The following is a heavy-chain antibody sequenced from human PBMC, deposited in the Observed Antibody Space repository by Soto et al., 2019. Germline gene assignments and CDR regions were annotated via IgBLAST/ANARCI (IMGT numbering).Heavy chain of an antibody. Sequence: GGSLRLSCAASGFPLSTYSINWVRQAPGKGLERVSYISSNSKIIYYADSVKGRFTISRDNARNSVFLQMNSLRDEDTAVYYCARAKDFSDGAKYGLDVWGQGTSVTVSS. V-gene: IGHV3-48*02. CDR2: ISSNSKII. J-gene: IGHJ6*02. D-gene: IGHD3-3*01. CDR3: ARAKDFSDGAKYGLDV. CDR1: GFPLSTYS.